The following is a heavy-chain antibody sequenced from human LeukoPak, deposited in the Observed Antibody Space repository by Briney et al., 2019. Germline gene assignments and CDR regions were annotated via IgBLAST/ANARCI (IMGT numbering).Heavy chain of an antibody. D-gene: IGHD6-19*01. V-gene: IGHV4-34*01. Sequence: NPSETLSLTCAVYGGSFSGYYWSWIRQPPGKGLEWIGEINHSGSTNYNPSLKSRVTISVDTSKNQFSLKLSSVTAADTAVYYCARDLVAVAGTRYYYYYGMDVWGQGTTVTVSS. CDR2: INHSGST. CDR3: ARDLVAVAGTRYYYYYGMDV. J-gene: IGHJ6*02. CDR1: GGSFSGYY.